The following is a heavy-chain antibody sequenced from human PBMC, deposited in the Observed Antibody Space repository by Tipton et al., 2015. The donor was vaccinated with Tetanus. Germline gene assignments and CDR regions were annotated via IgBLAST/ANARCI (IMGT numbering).Heavy chain of an antibody. CDR1: GDSIDSGSYY. CDR3: ARQADNWFDP. CDR2: IYYSGTT. Sequence: LRLSCTVSGDSIDSGSYYWGWIRQPPGKGLEWIGSIYYSGTTYYNSSLKSRLTISVDTSKRQFSLKLTSVTAIDTAIYYCARQADNWFDPWGQGILVIVSS. V-gene: IGHV4-39*01. J-gene: IGHJ5*02.